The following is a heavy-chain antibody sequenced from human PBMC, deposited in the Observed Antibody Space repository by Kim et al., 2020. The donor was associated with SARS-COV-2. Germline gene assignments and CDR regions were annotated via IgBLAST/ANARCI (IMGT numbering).Heavy chain of an antibody. J-gene: IGHJ5*01. Sequence: SETLSLTCTVSGGSTTIHHWTWIRQPAGKGLEWIGRIVSSGSITYNPSLQSRITMSRDMSKNQFSLRLTSVTAADTAVYYCARGGGAFDFWGQGTLVTVSS. V-gene: IGHV4-4*07. CDR1: GGSTTIHH. CDR2: IVSSGSI. D-gene: IGHD3-16*01. CDR3: ARGGGAFDF.